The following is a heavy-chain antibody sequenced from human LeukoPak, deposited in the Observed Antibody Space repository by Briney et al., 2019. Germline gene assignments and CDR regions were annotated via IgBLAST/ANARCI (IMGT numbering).Heavy chain of an antibody. Sequence: PSQTLSLTCTVSGGSISSGGYYWSWIRQPPGKGLEWIGYIYHSGSTYYNPSLKSRVTISVDRSKNQFSLKLSSVTAADTAVYYCARFDSSSWYVDYWGQGTLVTVSS. CDR3: ARFDSSSWYVDY. CDR2: IYHSGST. CDR1: GGSISSGGYY. V-gene: IGHV4-30-2*01. J-gene: IGHJ4*02. D-gene: IGHD6-13*01.